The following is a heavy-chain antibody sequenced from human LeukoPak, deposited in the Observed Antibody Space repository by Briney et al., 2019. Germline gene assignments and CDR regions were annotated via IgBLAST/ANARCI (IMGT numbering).Heavy chain of an antibody. Sequence: PSETLSLTCTVSGYSISSGYYWGWIRQPPGKGLEWIGSIYHSGSTYYNPSLKSRVTISVDTSKNQFSLKLSSVTAADTAVYYCARSSSGTSIWYYYYYMDVWGKGTTVTVSS. V-gene: IGHV4-38-2*02. CDR1: GYSISSGYY. D-gene: IGHD3-22*01. J-gene: IGHJ6*03. CDR3: ARSSSGTSIWYYYYYMDV. CDR2: IYHSGST.